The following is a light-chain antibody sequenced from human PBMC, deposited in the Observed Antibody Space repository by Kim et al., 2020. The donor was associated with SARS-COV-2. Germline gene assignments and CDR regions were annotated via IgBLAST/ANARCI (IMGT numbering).Light chain of an antibody. J-gene: IGLJ2*01. CDR1: NLGGYT. V-gene: IGLV3-21*04. CDR2: YDS. Sequence: APGQTATISCAGDNLGGYTVHWYQQKPGQAPVVVIHYDSDRPAGIPERVSGSKSASTATLTISRAYAGDEADYYCQVWHTASGHVVFGGGTQLTVL. CDR3: QVWHTASGHVV.